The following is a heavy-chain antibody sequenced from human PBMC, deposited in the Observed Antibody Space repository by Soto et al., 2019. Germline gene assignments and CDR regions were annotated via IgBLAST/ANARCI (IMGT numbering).Heavy chain of an antibody. V-gene: IGHV3-9*01. D-gene: IGHD2-21*01. Sequence: EVQLVESGGGWAQPGRSLRLSCVASGFIFEDYDMHWVRQVPWKGLEWVSSITSNSDAIKYADSVKGRFTLSRDNAKNSMYLEMNSLRVEDTAFYFCVKGTFSRSKVIFDYWGQGTRGTVSS. CDR2: ITSNSDAI. CDR1: GFIFEDYD. J-gene: IGHJ4*02. CDR3: VKGTFSRSKVIFDY.